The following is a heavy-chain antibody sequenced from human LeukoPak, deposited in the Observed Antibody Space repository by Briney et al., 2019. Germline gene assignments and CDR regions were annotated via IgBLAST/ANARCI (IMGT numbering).Heavy chain of an antibody. CDR2: ISAYNGNT. J-gene: IGHJ4*02. Sequence: ASVKVSCKASGYTFTSYGISWVRQAPGQGLEWMGWISAYNGNTNYAQKLQGRVTMTTDTSTSTAYMELSSLRSEDTAVYYCARDRSYSSSWQGESYYFDYWGQGTLVTVSS. CDR3: ARDRSYSSSWQGESYYFDY. V-gene: IGHV1-18*01. D-gene: IGHD6-13*01. CDR1: GYTFTSYG.